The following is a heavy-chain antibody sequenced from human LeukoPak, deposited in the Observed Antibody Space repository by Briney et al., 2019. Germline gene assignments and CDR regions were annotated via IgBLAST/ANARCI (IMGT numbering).Heavy chain of an antibody. CDR3: ARHDEDCSGDYCFLLSFGS. CDR2: IHYSGST. D-gene: IGHD3-22*01. V-gene: IGHV4-59*08. Sequence: SETLSLTCTVSGGSISGYYWSWIRQTPGQGLEWIGYIHYSGSTDYNPSLKRLVTISVDTSKNQFSLKLNSVTAADTAVYYCARHDEDCSGDYCFLLSFGSWGQGALVTVSS. CDR1: GGSISGYY. J-gene: IGHJ4*02.